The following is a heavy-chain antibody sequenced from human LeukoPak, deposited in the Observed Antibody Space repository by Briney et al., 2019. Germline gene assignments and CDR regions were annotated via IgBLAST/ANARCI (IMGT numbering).Heavy chain of an antibody. J-gene: IGHJ4*02. CDR3: ARGGRLNPTRTMVRGVILDY. CDR2: IYYSGST. V-gene: IGHV4-39*07. Sequence: SETLSLTCTVSGGSISSSSYYWGWIRQPPGKGLEWIGSIYYSGSTYYNPSLKSRVTISVDTSKNQFSLKLSSVTAADTAVYYCARGGRLNPTRTMVRGVILDYWGQGTLVTVSS. CDR1: GGSISSSSYY. D-gene: IGHD3-10*01.